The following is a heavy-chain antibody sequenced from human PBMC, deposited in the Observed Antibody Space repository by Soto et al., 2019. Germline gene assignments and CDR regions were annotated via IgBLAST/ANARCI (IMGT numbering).Heavy chain of an antibody. J-gene: IGHJ5*02. CDR2: ISGNSGSI. CDR1: GFTFDDYA. Sequence: GGSLRLSCAASGFTFDDYAMHWVRQAPGKGLEWVSGISGNSGSIGYADSVKGRFTISTDNAKNSLYLQMNSLRAEDTALYYWAKGTYSSSWYAGWFDPWGQGTLVTVSS. V-gene: IGHV3-9*01. D-gene: IGHD6-13*01. CDR3: AKGTYSSSWYAGWFDP.